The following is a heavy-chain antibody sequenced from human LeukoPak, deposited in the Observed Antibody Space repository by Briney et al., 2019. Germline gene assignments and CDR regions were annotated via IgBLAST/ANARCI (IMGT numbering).Heavy chain of an antibody. CDR3: ARGLNNRKSGRRFDVFEI. J-gene: IGHJ3*02. V-gene: IGHV4-59*01. Sequence: PSETLSLTCTVYGGSISIYYWSWIRQPAGKGLEWIGSAYYSGSTNYTPSLKSRVTISADTSKNQFSLRLRSVTAADTAVYYCARGLNNRKSGRRFDVFEIWGQGTMVTVSS. D-gene: IGHD1-14*01. CDR2: AYYSGST. CDR1: GGSISIYY.